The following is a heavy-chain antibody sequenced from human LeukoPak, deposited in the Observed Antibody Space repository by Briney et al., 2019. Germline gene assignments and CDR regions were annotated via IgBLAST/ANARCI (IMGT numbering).Heavy chain of an antibody. CDR2: INSGSDII. D-gene: IGHD3-16*01. Sequence: GGSLGLSCAASGFIFSGYSMNWVRQAPGEGLEWVSYINSGSDIITYADSVKGRFTISRDNAKNSLYLQMNSLRAGDTAVYYCARDLNWAFDYWGQGALVTVSS. V-gene: IGHV3-48*01. CDR1: GFIFSGYS. J-gene: IGHJ4*02. CDR3: ARDLNWAFDY.